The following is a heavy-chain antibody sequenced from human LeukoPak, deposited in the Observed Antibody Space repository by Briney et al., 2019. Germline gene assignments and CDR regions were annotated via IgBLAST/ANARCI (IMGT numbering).Heavy chain of an antibody. J-gene: IGHJ3*02. CDR3: ARDMERYCSSTSCRGDAFDI. CDR2: ISSSSSYI. V-gene: IGHV3-21*01. Sequence: PGGSLRLSCAASGFTCSSYSMNWVRQAPGKGLEWVSSISSSSSYIYYADSVKGRFTISRDNAKNSLYLQMNSLRAEDTAAYYCARDMERYCSSTSCRGDAFDIWGQGTMVTVSS. CDR1: GFTCSSYS. D-gene: IGHD2-2*01.